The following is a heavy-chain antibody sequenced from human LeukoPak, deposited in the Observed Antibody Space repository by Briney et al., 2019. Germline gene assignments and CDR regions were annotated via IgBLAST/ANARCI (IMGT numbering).Heavy chain of an antibody. V-gene: IGHV4-59*01. Sequence: PSETLSLTCTVSGVSISSYYWSWIRQPPGKGLEWIGYIYYSGSTNYNPSLKSRVTISVDTSKNQFSLKLSSVTAADTAVYYCARDDGPYYYSMDVWGQGTTVTVSS. CDR1: GVSISSYY. CDR2: IYYSGST. CDR3: ARDDGPYYYSMDV. J-gene: IGHJ6*02. D-gene: IGHD4-17*01.